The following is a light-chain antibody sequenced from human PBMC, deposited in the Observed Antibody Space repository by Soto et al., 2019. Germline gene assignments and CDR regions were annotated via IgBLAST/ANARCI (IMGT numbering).Light chain of an antibody. J-gene: IGKJ1*01. Sequence: DSQMTQSPSSLSESVGDRVNITCRASQSISSYLNWYQQKPGKATKLLIYAASSLQSGVPSRFSGSGSGTDFTLTISSLQPEDFATYYCQQRYSTPPTFGQGTKVEIK. CDR1: QSISSY. CDR3: QQRYSTPPT. CDR2: AAS. V-gene: IGKV1-39*01.